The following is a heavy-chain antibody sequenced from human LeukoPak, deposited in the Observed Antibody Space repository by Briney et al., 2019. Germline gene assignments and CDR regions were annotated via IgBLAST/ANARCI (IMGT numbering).Heavy chain of an antibody. J-gene: IGHJ2*01. V-gene: IGHV4-59*01. CDR3: ARDKGPYWYFDL. Sequence: SETLSLTCTVSGGSITNYYWNWLRQPPGKGLEWIANIYNSGSTDYNPSLKSRLTISLDTSKNQISLKLSWVTAADTAVYYCARDKGPYWYFDLWGRGTLVTVSS. CDR2: IYNSGST. CDR1: GGSITNYY.